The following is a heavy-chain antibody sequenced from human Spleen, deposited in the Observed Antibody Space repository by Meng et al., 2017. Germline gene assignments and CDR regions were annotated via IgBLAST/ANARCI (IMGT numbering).Heavy chain of an antibody. Sequence: ESLKLSCAASGFTFTTYAMHWVRQAPGKGLEYVSAISGSGDSTNYANSVKGRFTISRDNSKNTLFLQMGSLRAEDMAVYYCARGCFSINCYTGGTFGDAFDIWGQGTMVTVSS. J-gene: IGHJ3*02. CDR3: ARGCFSINCYTGGTFGDAFDI. D-gene: IGHD2-2*01. CDR1: GFTFTTYA. V-gene: IGHV3-64*01. CDR2: ISGSGDST.